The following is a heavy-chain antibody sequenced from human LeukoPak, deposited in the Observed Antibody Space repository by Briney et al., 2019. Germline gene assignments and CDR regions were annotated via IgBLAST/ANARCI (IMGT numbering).Heavy chain of an antibody. D-gene: IGHD3-10*01. CDR3: ARRTGYGSGTWFDP. J-gene: IGHJ5*02. Sequence: SVKVSCKASGGTFSSYAISWVRQAPGQGLEWMGGIIPIFGTANYAQKFQGGVTMTRDMSTSTVYMELSSLRSEDTAVYYCARRTGYGSGTWFDPWGQGTLVTVSS. V-gene: IGHV1-69*05. CDR1: GGTFSSYA. CDR2: IIPIFGTA.